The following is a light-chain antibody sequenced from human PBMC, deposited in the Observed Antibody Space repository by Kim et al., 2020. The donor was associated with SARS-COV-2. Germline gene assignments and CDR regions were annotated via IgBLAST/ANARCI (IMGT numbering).Light chain of an antibody. CDR1: QNVNIW. Sequence: PASVGDPVPITCRSSQNVNIWLAWYQQKPGQVPKLLIHKTSGLQSGVPSRFSCGGSGTDFTLTISSLQPDDFATYYCQQYHTHSTFGQGTKVDIK. CDR3: QQYHTHST. CDR2: KTS. J-gene: IGKJ1*01. V-gene: IGKV1-5*03.